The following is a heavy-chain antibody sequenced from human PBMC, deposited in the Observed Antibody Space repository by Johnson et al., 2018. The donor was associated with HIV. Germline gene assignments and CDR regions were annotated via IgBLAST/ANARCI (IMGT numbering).Heavy chain of an antibody. CDR3: ARAVCRGGRCYSHDAFDI. D-gene: IGHD2-15*01. J-gene: IGHJ3*02. Sequence: VQLVESGGGLIQPGGSLRLSCAVSGFTVSTKYMTWVRQAPGKGLEWVSVIYSGGSTYYTDSVKGRFTISRDNSKNTLYLQMNSLRAGDTALYYCARAVCRGGRCYSHDAFDIWGQGTMVTVSS. V-gene: IGHV3-53*01. CDR2: IYSGGST. CDR1: GFTVSTKY.